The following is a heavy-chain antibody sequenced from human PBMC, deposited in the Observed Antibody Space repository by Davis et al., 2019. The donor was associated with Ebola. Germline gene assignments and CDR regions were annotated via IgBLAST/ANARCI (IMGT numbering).Heavy chain of an antibody. J-gene: IGHJ6*02. CDR3: ARLPIAAAGNYYYYGMDV. CDR2: IYYSGST. CDR1: GGSISSHY. Sequence: PSETLSLTCTVSGGSISSHYWSWIRQPPGKGLEWIGYIYYSGSTNYNPSLKSRVTISVDTSKNQFSLKLSSVTAADTAVYYCARLPIAAAGNYYYYGMDVWGQGTTVTVSS. V-gene: IGHV4-59*11. D-gene: IGHD6-13*01.